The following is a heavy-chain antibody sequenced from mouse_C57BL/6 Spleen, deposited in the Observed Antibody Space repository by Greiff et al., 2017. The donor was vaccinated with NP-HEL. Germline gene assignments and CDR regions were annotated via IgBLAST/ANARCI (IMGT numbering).Heavy chain of an antibody. Sequence: VKLVESGPELVKPGASVKMSCKASGYTFTSYWMHWVKQRPGRGLEWIGRIDPNSGGTKYNEKFKSKATLTVDKPSSTAYMQLSSLTSEDSAVYYCARETLYSNYGWFAYWGQGTLVTVSA. CDR1: GYTFTSYW. CDR2: IDPNSGGT. CDR3: ARETLYSNYGWFAY. J-gene: IGHJ3*01. V-gene: IGHV1-72*01. D-gene: IGHD2-5*01.